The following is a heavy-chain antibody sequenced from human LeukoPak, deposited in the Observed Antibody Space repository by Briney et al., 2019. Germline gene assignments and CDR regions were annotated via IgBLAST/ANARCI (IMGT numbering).Heavy chain of an antibody. CDR3: ARVRVGGYVGGGIDAFDI. CDR2: INSDGSST. V-gene: IGHV3-74*01. CDR1: GFTFSSYW. D-gene: IGHD5-12*01. Sequence: GGSLRLSCAASGFTFSSYWMHWVRQAPGKGLVWVSRINSDGSSTSYADSVKGRFTISRDNAKNTLYLQMNSLRAEDTAVYYCARVRVGGYVGGGIDAFDIWGQGTMVTVSA. J-gene: IGHJ3*02.